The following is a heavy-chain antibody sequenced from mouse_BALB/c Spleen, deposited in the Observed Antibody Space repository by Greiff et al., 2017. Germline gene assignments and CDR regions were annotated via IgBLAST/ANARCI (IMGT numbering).Heavy chain of an antibody. D-gene: IGHD1-1*01. CDR3: ASQYGGYYYAMDY. CDR2: IWAGGST. Sequence: VKLMESGPGLVAPSQSLSITCTVSGFSLTSYGVHWVRQPPGKGLEWLGVIWAGGSTNYNSALMSRLSISKDNSKSQVFLKMNSLQTDDTAMYYCASQYGGYYYAMDYWGQGTSVTVSS. V-gene: IGHV2-9*02. J-gene: IGHJ4*01. CDR1: GFSLTSYG.